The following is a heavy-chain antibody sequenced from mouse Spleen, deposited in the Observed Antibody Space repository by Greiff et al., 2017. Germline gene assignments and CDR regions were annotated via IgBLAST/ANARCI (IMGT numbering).Heavy chain of an antibody. CDR2: IDPSDSYT. Sequence: QVQLQQPGAELVMPGASVKLSCKASGYTFTSYWMHWVKQRPGQGLEWIGEIDPSDSYTNYNQKFKGKATLTVDKSSSTAYMQLSSLTSEDSAVYYWARNGGLRRFGYWGQGTLGNVS. J-gene: IGHJ3*01. D-gene: IGHD2-4*01. V-gene: IGHV1-69*01. CDR3: ARNGGLRRFGY. CDR1: GYTFTSYW.